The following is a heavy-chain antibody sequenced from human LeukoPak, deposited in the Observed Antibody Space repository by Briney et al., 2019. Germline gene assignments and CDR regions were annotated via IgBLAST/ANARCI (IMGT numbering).Heavy chain of an antibody. V-gene: IGHV1-2*02. CDR1: GYTFTGQY. Sequence: ASVKVSCKASGYTFTGQYLYWARQTPGQGLEWMGWINPKTGVTDSAQNFQGGVTMTRDTSITTVYMELSSLTSDDTAVYYCARGYYGMDVWGQGTTVTVSS. CDR2: INPKTGVT. CDR3: ARGYYGMDV. J-gene: IGHJ6*02.